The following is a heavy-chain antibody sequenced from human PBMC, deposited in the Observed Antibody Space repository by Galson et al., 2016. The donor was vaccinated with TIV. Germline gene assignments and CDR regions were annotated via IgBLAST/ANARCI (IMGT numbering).Heavy chain of an antibody. CDR1: GGTISSNLYY. CDR3: GRCGQWSTFYCDY. CDR2: LYYTGET. V-gene: IGHV4-39*01. Sequence: LSLTCTVSGGTISSNLYYWGWIRQPPGKGLEWIAILYYTGETYYNPSLESRISISIDTSKNQFSLKLMSVTAADTAVYYCGRCGQWSTFYCDYWGQGTLVTVSS. D-gene: IGHD2-15*01. J-gene: IGHJ4*02.